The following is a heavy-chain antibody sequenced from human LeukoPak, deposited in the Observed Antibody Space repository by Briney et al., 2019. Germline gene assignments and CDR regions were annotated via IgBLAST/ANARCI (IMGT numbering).Heavy chain of an antibody. V-gene: IGHV3-7*01. J-gene: IGHJ4*02. CDR3: ARGTAGGVIAWVIDY. D-gene: IGHD3-16*02. CDR2: IKQDGSEK. CDR1: GFTFSSHC. Sequence: GGSLRLSCAASGFTFSSHCMNWARQAPGKGLEWVANIKQDGSEKYYVDSVKGRFTISRDNAKNSLYLQMNSLRAEDTAVHYCARGTAGGVIAWVIDYWGQGTLVTVSS.